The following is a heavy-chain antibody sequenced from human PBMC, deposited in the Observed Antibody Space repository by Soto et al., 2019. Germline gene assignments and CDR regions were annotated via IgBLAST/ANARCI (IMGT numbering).Heavy chain of an antibody. CDR1: GGSISSYY. J-gene: IGHJ6*03. D-gene: IGHD4-4*01. Sequence: SETLSLTCTVSGGSISSYYWSWIRQPPGKGLEWIGYIYYSGSTNYNPSLKSRVTISVDTSKNQFSLKLSSVTAADTAVYYCARDYVGDYSNQINYYYYMDVWGKGTTVTVSS. CDR3: ARDYVGDYSNQINYYYYMDV. CDR2: IYYSGST. V-gene: IGHV4-59*01.